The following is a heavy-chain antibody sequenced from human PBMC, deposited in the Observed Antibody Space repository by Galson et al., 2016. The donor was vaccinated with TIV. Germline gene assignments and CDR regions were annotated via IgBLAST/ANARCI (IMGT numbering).Heavy chain of an antibody. Sequence: PALVKPTQTVTLTCTFSGFSLTTSGVSVVWLRQPPGKALEWLARTDWDGDKHFSAYLKTRLAIAKETSKSQVVLRLTDVDPVDTCTYYCARVPGGLRGLGPFDNWGQGTPVTVSS. CDR3: ARVPGGLRGLGPFDN. D-gene: IGHD2-21*01. V-gene: IGHV2-70*11. CDR2: TDWDGDK. CDR1: GFSLTTSGVS. J-gene: IGHJ4*02.